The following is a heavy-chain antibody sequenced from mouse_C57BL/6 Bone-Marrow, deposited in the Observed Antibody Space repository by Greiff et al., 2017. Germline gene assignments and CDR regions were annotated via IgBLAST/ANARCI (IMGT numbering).Heavy chain of an antibody. CDR3: ARDNYDYDGWFAY. CDR1: GFTFSSYA. Sequence: EVQGVESGGGLVKPGGSLKLSCAASGFTFSSYAMSWVRQTPEKRLEWVATISDGGSYTYYPDNVKGRFTISRDNAKNNLYLQMSHLKSEDTAMYYCARDNYDYDGWFAYWGQGTLVTVSA. V-gene: IGHV5-4*01. J-gene: IGHJ3*01. D-gene: IGHD2-4*01. CDR2: ISDGGSYT.